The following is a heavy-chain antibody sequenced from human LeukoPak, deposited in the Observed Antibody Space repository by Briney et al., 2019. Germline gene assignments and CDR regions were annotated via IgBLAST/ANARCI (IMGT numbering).Heavy chain of an antibody. J-gene: IGHJ4*02. D-gene: IGHD2-15*01. Sequence: GGSLRLSCAASGFTFSSYGMHWVRQAPGKGLEWVAVISYDGSNKYYADSMKGRFTTSRDNAKNSLYLQMKSLRAEDTAVYYCARLGYCSGGSCYSLDHWGQGTLVTVSS. CDR2: ISYDGSNK. CDR3: ARLGYCSGGSCYSLDH. CDR1: GFTFSSYG. V-gene: IGHV3-30*03.